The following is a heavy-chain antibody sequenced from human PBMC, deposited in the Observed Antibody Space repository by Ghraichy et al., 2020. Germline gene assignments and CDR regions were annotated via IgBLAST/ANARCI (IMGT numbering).Heavy chain of an antibody. V-gene: IGHV3-30*18. CDR2: ISDDGGNK. Sequence: GGSLRLSCAASGFTFSIYGMHWVRQAPGKGLEWVAVISDDGGNKYYADSVKGRFTVSRENTRNTLYLQMNSLRAEDTAVYYCAKEPGGTYRFDNWGQGTLVTVSS. CDR3: AKEPGGTYRFDN. D-gene: IGHD1-26*01. CDR1: GFTFSIYG. J-gene: IGHJ4*02.